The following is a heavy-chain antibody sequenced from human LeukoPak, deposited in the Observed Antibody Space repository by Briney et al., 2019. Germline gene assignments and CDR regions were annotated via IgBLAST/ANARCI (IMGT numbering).Heavy chain of an antibody. Sequence: PGGSLRLSCAASGFTFSDYYMSWIRQAPGKGLEWVSYISSSGSTIYYADSVKGRFTISRDNAKNSLYLQMNSLRAEDTAVYYCASQAAAIDYYGMDVWGQGTTVTVSS. V-gene: IGHV3-11*01. CDR2: ISSSGSTI. J-gene: IGHJ6*02. CDR1: GFTFSDYY. CDR3: ASQAAAIDYYGMDV. D-gene: IGHD2-2*01.